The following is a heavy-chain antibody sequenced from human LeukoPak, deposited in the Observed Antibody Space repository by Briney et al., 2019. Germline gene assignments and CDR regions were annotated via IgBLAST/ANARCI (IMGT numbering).Heavy chain of an antibody. Sequence: ASVKVSCKVSGYTLTELSMHWVRQAPGKGLEWMGGFDPEDGETIYAQKFQGRVTMTEDTSTDTAYMELSSLRSEDTAVYYCATSPFIWFGELLGAYWGQGTLVTVSS. CDR3: ATSPFIWFGELLGAY. V-gene: IGHV1-24*01. CDR1: GYTLTELS. D-gene: IGHD3-10*01. CDR2: FDPEDGET. J-gene: IGHJ4*02.